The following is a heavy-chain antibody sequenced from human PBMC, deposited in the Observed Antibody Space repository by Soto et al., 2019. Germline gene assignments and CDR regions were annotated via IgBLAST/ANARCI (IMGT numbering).Heavy chain of an antibody. D-gene: IGHD7-27*01. CDR2: IYYSGST. CDR3: ARESGEAPLYYFDY. Sequence: SETLSLTCTVSGGSISSYYWSWIRQPPGKGLEWIGYIYYSGSTNYNPSLKSRVTISVDTSKNQFSLRLSSVTAADTAVYYCARESGEAPLYYFDYWGQGTLVTVSS. J-gene: IGHJ4*02. CDR1: GGSISSYY. V-gene: IGHV4-59*01.